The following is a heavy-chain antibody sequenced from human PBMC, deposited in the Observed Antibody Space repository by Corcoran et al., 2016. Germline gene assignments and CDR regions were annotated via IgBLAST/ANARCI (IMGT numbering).Heavy chain of an antibody. V-gene: IGHV3-15*07. J-gene: IGHJ4*02. Sequence: EVQVVESGGGLVEPGGSLRVSCAASGFTFTNAWMNWVRQAPGKGLEWVGRIRRKADGGTTEYAASAKGRFTISRDDSKDMVYLQMNSLKTEDTAVYYCTKQTPYSSGWSLDYWGQGVLVSVSP. CDR1: GFTFTNAW. CDR2: IRRKADGGTT. D-gene: IGHD6-19*01. CDR3: TKQTPYSSGWSLDY.